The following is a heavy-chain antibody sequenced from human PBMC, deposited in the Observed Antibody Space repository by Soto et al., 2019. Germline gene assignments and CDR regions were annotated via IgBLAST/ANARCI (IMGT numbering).Heavy chain of an antibody. CDR2: IDPSDSYT. V-gene: IGHV5-10-1*01. Sequence: PGESLKISCKGSGYSFTSYWISWVRQMPGKGLEWMGRIDPSDSYTNYSPSFQGHVTISADKSISTAYLQWSSLKASDTAMYYCAILPAGQLPKTEYWGQGTLVTVSS. CDR3: AILPAGQLPKTEY. D-gene: IGHD2-2*01. CDR1: GYSFTSYW. J-gene: IGHJ4*02.